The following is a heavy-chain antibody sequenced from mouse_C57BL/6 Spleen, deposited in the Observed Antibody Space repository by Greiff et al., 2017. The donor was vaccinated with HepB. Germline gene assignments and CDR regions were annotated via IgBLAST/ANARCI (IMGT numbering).Heavy chain of an antibody. CDR1: GFSFNTYA. V-gene: IGHV10-1*01. D-gene: IGHD1-1*01. CDR3: VGQDYEGSSPVWLAY. Sequence: DVQLVESGGGLVQPKGSLTLSCAASGFSFNTYAMNWVRQAPGKGLDWVARIRSKSSNYATYNDDSVKDRFTISRDDSESLLYLQMNSLKTEDTAMYYGVGQDYEGSSPVWLAYWGQGTLVTVSA. CDR2: IRSKSSNYAT. J-gene: IGHJ3*01.